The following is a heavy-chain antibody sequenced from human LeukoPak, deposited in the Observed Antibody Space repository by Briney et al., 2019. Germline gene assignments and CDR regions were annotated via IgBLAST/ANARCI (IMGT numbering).Heavy chain of an antibody. Sequence: SETLSLTCTVSGGSISSSSCYWGWIRQPPGKGLEWIGSIYYSGSTYYNPSLKSRVTISVDTSKNQFSLKLSSVTAADTAVYYCVIPSGYYPSYWGQGTLVTVSS. CDR3: VIPSGYYPSY. J-gene: IGHJ4*02. D-gene: IGHD3-22*01. V-gene: IGHV4-39*01. CDR1: GGSISSSSCY. CDR2: IYYSGST.